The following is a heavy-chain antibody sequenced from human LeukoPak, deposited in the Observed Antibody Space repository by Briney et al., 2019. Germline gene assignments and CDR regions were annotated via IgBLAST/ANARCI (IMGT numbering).Heavy chain of an antibody. V-gene: IGHV3-48*01. CDR2: IGIDSGNT. CDR1: GFPFIEYS. D-gene: IGHD1-1*01. J-gene: IGHJ4*02. Sequence: GGSLRLSCTASGFPFIEYSMNWVRQVPGKGLEWIAYIGIDSGNTKYADSVRGRFTISADKTKNSLYVQMNSLRVEDTAVYYCARDHNYAFDNWGQGTLASVAS. CDR3: ARDHNYAFDN.